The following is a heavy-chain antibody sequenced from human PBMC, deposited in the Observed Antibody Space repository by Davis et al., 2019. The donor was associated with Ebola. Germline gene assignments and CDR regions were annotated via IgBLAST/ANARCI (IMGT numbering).Heavy chain of an antibody. CDR3: ARDPFAAGSNWFDP. Sequence: GESLKISCAASGFTFSSYGMHWVRQAPGKGLEWVAFIRYDGSNKYYADSVKGRFTISRDNSKNTLYLQMNSLRAEDTAVYYCARDPFAAGSNWFDPWGQGTLVTVSS. D-gene: IGHD3-10*01. CDR1: GFTFSSYG. J-gene: IGHJ5*02. V-gene: IGHV3-30*02. CDR2: IRYDGSNK.